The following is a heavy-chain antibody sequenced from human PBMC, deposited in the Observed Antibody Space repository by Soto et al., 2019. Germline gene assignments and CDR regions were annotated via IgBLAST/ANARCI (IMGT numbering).Heavy chain of an antibody. CDR1: GFTFSSYA. J-gene: IGHJ3*02. Sequence: EVQLVESGGGLVQPGGSLRLSCAASGFTFSSYAMHWVRQAPGKGLEYVSAISSNGGSTYYANSVKGRFTISRDNSKNTLYLQMGSLRAEDMAVYYCASDGEGSGYCSSTSCYSAFDIWGQGTMATVSS. V-gene: IGHV3-64*01. D-gene: IGHD2-2*02. CDR3: ASDGEGSGYCSSTSCYSAFDI. CDR2: ISSNGGST.